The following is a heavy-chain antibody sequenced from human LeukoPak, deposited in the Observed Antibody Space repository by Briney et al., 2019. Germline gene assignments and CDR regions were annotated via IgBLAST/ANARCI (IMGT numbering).Heavy chain of an antibody. V-gene: IGHV4-39*01. CDR3: ARRFSDQYYYDSSGPWGWFDP. CDR2: IYYSGST. J-gene: IGHJ5*02. CDR1: GGSISSSSYY. D-gene: IGHD3-22*01. Sequence: PSDTLSLTCTVSGGSISSSSYYWGWIRQPPGKGLEWIGSIYYSGSTYYNPSLKSRVTISVDTSKNRFSLKLSSVTAADTAVYYCARRFSDQYYYDSSGPWGWFDPWGQGTLVTVSS.